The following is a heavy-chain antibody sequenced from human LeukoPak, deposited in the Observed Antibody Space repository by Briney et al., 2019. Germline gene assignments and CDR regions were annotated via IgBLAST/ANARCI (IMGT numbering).Heavy chain of an antibody. CDR1: GFTFSDYY. Sequence: GGSLRLSCAASGFTFSDYYMSWIRQAPGKGLEWVSYISSSSSYTNYADSVKGRFTISRDNDKNSLYLQMNSLRAEDTAVYYCASEDYGSGTPYGMDVWGKGTTVTVSS. CDR3: ASEDYGSGTPYGMDV. V-gene: IGHV3-11*06. J-gene: IGHJ6*04. D-gene: IGHD3-10*01. CDR2: ISSSSSYT.